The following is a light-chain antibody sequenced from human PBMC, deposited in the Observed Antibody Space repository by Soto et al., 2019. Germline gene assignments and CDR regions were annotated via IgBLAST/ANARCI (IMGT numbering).Light chain of an antibody. J-gene: IGKJ1*01. V-gene: IGKV1-39*01. CDR2: AAS. CDR3: QQSYSTPPT. CDR1: QSISSY. Sequence: DIQMTQSPSSLSASVGERVTITCRASQSISSYLNWYQQKPGKAPKLLIYAASSLQSGVPSRFSGSGSGTDSTLTISSLQPEDFATYYCQQSYSTPPTFGQGTKVEIK.